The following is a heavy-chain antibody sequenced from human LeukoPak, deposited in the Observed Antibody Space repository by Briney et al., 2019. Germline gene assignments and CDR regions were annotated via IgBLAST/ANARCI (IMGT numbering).Heavy chain of an antibody. D-gene: IGHD1-26*01. V-gene: IGHV1-24*01. Sequence: ASVKVPCKVSGYTLTELSMHWVRPAPGKGLTWMGGFDPEDGETIYAQKFQGRVTMTEDTSTDIAYMELSSLRSEDTAVYYCATRRRWELGHFHYWGQGTLVTVSS. CDR1: GYTLTELS. J-gene: IGHJ4*02. CDR3: ATRRRWELGHFHY. CDR2: FDPEDGET.